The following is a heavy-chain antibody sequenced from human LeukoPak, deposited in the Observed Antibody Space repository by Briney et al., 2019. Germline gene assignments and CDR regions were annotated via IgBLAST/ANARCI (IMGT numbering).Heavy chain of an antibody. CDR3: ARGVHVRKYDSNHNCFDP. CDR2: INPGGGST. V-gene: IGHV1-46*01. D-gene: IGHD3-22*01. CDR1: GYTFTRYY. Sequence: ASVKVSCKASGYTFTRYYMYWVRQAPGQGLEWMGLINPGGGSTNYAQKFQGRVTVTRDMYSSTVYMELSSLGSDDTAVYYCARGVHVRKYDSNHNCFDPWGQGTVVTVPS. J-gene: IGHJ5*02.